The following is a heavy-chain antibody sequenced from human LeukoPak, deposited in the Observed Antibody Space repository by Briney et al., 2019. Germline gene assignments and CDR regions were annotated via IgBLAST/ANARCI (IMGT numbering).Heavy chain of an antibody. Sequence: GASLRLSCAASGLTFSTYEMNWVRQAPGKGLEWVSYISSRGNSKYYADSVKGRFTISRDNAKNSLYLQMNSLRAEDMAVYYCARQYCSSTSCTFDYWGQGTLVTVSS. J-gene: IGHJ4*02. V-gene: IGHV3-48*03. CDR1: GLTFSTYE. CDR2: ISSRGNSK. CDR3: ARQYCSSTSCTFDY. D-gene: IGHD2-2*01.